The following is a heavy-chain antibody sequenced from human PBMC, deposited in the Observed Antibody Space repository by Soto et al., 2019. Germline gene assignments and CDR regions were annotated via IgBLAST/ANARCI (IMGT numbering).Heavy chain of an antibody. CDR2: IYYSGST. CDR3: ARSLWFCDCPCYYRYRNDV. J-gene: IGHJ6*02. D-gene: IGHD3-10*01. CDR1: GGSISSYY. Sequence: SETLYLTCTVSGGSISSYYWSWIRQPPGKGLEWIGYIYYSGSTNYNPSLKSRVTISVDTSKNQFSLKLSSVTAADTAVYYCARSLWFCDCPCYYRYRNDVSTQGTTVTVSS. V-gene: IGHV4-59*12.